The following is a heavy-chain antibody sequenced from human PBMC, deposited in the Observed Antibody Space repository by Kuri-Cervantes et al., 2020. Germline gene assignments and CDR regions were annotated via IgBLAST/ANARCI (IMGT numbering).Heavy chain of an antibody. Sequence: ASVKVSCKASGYTFTSYGISWVRQAPGQGLEWMGWISAYNGDTNYAQKLQGRVTMTTDTSTSTAYMELRSLRSEDTAVYYCARDRCSGGSCYPNWFDPWGQGTLVTVSS. CDR3: ARDRCSGGSCYPNWFDP. V-gene: IGHV1-18*01. J-gene: IGHJ5*02. CDR2: ISAYNGDT. D-gene: IGHD2-15*01. CDR1: GYTFTSYG.